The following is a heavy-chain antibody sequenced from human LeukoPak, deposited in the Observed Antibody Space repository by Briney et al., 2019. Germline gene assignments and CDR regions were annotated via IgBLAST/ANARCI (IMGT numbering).Heavy chain of an antibody. J-gene: IGHJ3*02. D-gene: IGHD5-12*01. CDR2: IYHSGST. CDR1: GYSISSGYY. CDR3: ARTSGTPLPDI. Sequence: SETLSLTCTVSGYSISSGYYWGWIRQPPGKGLEWIGSIYHSGSTYYNPSLKSRVTISVDTSKNQFSLKLSSVTAADTAVYYCARTSGTPLPDIWGQGTMVTVSS. V-gene: IGHV4-38-2*02.